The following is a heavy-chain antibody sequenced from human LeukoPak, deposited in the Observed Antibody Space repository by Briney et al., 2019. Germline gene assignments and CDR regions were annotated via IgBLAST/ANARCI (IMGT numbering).Heavy chain of an antibody. CDR3: ASPRGDDSGGYYTWYFHH. J-gene: IGHJ1*01. CDR1: GGSLSSSTW. V-gene: IGHV4-4*02. D-gene: IGHD3-22*01. CDR2: IYHSGTT. Sequence: PSETLSLTCTVSGGSLSSSTWWNWVRQPPGKGLEWIGQIYHSGTTNYNPSLKSRVSISVDESKNQFSLNLTSVTAADTAVYFCASPRGDDSGGYYTWYFHHWGQGILVTVSS.